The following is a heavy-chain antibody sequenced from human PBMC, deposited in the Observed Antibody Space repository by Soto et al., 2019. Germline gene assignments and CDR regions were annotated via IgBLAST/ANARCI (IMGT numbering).Heavy chain of an antibody. V-gene: IGHV4-30-2*01. CDR3: ACDYGSGSYRFDY. CDR1: GVSITSGDNS. J-gene: IGHJ4*02. CDR2: IFHSGST. D-gene: IGHD3-10*01. Sequence: QLQLQESGSGLVTPSQTLSLTCAVSGVSITSGDNSWSWIRQPPGKGLELIGYIFHSGSTYYNPSRKSRVTISVDSSKNQFSLRLTSVTAADTAVYYCACDYGSGSYRFDYWGQGTLVTVSS.